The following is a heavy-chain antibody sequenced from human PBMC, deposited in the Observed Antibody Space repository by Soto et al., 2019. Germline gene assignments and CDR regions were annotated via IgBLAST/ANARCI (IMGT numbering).Heavy chain of an antibody. D-gene: IGHD3-22*01. V-gene: IGHV4-39*02. J-gene: IGHJ6*02. CDR1: SGSISSTSYY. Sequence: PSETLSLTXTVSSGSISSTSYYWAWIRQPPGKGLEWIGAIYYDGATYYTESLKSRVSITVDTSKNQFSLKLNSVTAADTAVYFCAREGRNTKIVLVKHYAADFWGQGTAVTVSS. CDR3: AREGRNTKIVLVKHYAADF. CDR2: IYYDGAT.